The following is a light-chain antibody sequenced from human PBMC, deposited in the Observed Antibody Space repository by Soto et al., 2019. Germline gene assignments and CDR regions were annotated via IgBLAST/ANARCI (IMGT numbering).Light chain of an antibody. V-gene: IGLV2-14*01. CDR2: EVV. CDR1: SRDVGGYDY. Sequence: QSAVTHPASVSGSPGQAITLSCPGTSRDVGGYDYVSWYQRRPGKPPELMIYEVVNRPSWVSNRFYGSKSANKASLTISGLQAEGEANYYCFSFASSSTYVFANGTQVTVL. J-gene: IGLJ1*01. CDR3: FSFASSSTYV.